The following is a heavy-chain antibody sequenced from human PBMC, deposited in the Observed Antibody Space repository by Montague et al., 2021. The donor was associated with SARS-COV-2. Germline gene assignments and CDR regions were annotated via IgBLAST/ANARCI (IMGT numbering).Heavy chain of an antibody. CDR2: ISYDGSNK. D-gene: IGHD3-22*01. J-gene: IGHJ3*02. CDR3: ARAGGYRDAFDI. V-gene: IGHV3-30-3*01. CDR1: GFTFSSYS. Sequence: SLRLSCAASGFTFSSYSMHWVRQAPGKGLEWVAVISYDGSNKYYADSVKGRFTISRDNSKNTLYLQMNSLRAEDTAVYYCARAGGYRDAFDIWGQGITVTVSS.